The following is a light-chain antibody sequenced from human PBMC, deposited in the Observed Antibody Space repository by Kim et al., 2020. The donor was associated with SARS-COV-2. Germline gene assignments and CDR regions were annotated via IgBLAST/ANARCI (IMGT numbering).Light chain of an antibody. CDR3: QQYGSSPIT. Sequence: EIVLKQSPGTLSLSPGERDTLSCRASQSVSSSYLAWYQQKPGQAPRLLIYGASSRATGIPNRFSGSGSGTDFTLTINRLEPEDFALYYFQQYGSSPITFGQGTRLEIK. V-gene: IGKV3-20*01. J-gene: IGKJ5*01. CDR1: QSVSSSY. CDR2: GAS.